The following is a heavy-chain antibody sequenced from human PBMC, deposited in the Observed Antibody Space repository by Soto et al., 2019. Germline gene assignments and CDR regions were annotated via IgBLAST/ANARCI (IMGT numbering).Heavy chain of an antibody. D-gene: IGHD4-17*01. CDR3: ARVGVTTHGMDV. J-gene: IGHJ6*02. V-gene: IGHV3-7*03. Sequence: PGGSLRLSCAASGFTFSSYWTSWVRQAPGKGLEWVANIKEDGSEKYYVDSVKGRFTISRDNAKNSLYLQMNSLRAGDTAVYYCARVGVTTHGMDVWGQGTTVTVSS. CDR2: IKEDGSEK. CDR1: GFTFSSYW.